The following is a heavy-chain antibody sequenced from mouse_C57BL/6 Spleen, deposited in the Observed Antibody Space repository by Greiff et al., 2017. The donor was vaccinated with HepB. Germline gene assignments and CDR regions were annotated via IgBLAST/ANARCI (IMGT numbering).Heavy chain of an antibody. D-gene: IGHD2-5*01. Sequence: QVQLQQPGAELVRPGSSVKLSCKASGYTFTSYWMDWVKQRPGQGLEWIGNIYPSDSETHYNQKFKDKATLTVDKSSSTAYMQLSSLTSEDSAVYYCARALYSNSPYWGHCTTLTVSS. CDR1: GYTFTSYW. V-gene: IGHV1-61*01. CDR3: ARALYSNSPY. J-gene: IGHJ2*01. CDR2: IYPSDSET.